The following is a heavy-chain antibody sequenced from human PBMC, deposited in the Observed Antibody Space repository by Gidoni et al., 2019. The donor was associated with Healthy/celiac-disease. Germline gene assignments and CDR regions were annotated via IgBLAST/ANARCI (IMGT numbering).Heavy chain of an antibody. J-gene: IGHJ5*02. CDR3: ARDELLDYGDYGGHGWFDP. V-gene: IGHV4-31*03. CDR2: IYYSGST. CDR1: GGSISSGGYS. D-gene: IGHD4-17*01. Sequence: QVQLQESGPGLVQPSQTLSLTCPVSGGSISSGGYSWSWIRQHPGKGLEWIGYIYYSGSTYYNPSLKSRVTISVDTSKNQFSLKLSSVTAADTAVYYCARDELLDYGDYGGHGWFDPWGQGTLVTVSS.